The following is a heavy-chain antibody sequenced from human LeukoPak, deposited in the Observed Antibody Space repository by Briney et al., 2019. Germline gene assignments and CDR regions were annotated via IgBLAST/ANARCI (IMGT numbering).Heavy chain of an antibody. CDR1: GFIFRHFS. D-gene: IGHD3-9*01. Sequence: GGTLRLSCAGSGFIFRHFSINWATEAPGRGLVWVSCFCNSNTYRCYANSVKGLFTMSRDNAKNSLYLQMNSLRAEDTAVYYCARDKGRYFDYLPGMDYWGQGILVTVSS. V-gene: IGHV3-21*01. CDR3: ARDKGRYFDYLPGMDY. J-gene: IGHJ4*02. CDR2: FCNSNTYR.